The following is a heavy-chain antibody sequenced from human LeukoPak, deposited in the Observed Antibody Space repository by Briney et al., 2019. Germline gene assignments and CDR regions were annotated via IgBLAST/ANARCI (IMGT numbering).Heavy chain of an antibody. CDR1: GYTFTSYG. V-gene: IGHV1-18*01. D-gene: IGHD3-22*01. Sequence: ASVKVSCKASGYTFTSYGISWVRQAPGQGLEWMGWISAYNGNTNYAQKVQGRVTMTTDTSTSTAYMELRSLRSDDTAVYYCARDWRYYYDSSGYYSYYFDYWGQGTLVTVSS. CDR2: ISAYNGNT. CDR3: ARDWRYYYDSSGYYSYYFDY. J-gene: IGHJ4*02.